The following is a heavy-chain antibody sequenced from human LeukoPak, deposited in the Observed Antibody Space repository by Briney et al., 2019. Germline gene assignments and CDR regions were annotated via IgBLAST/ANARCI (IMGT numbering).Heavy chain of an antibody. CDR3: ARDQGDNSYGYYAIWYAFDV. CDR2: SVLILGIA. V-gene: IGHV1-69*04. J-gene: IGHJ3*01. D-gene: IGHD5-18*01. Sequence: SVKVSCKASGGTFNNYAISWVRQAPGQGLEWMGRSVLILGIANYAQEFQGRLIITADKATSSAYMELSSLRSEDTAVYYCARDQGDNSYGYYAIWYAFDVWGQGTMVTVSS. CDR1: GGTFNNYA.